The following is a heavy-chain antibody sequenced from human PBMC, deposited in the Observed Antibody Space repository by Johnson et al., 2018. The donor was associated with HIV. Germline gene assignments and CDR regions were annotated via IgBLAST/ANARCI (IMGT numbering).Heavy chain of an antibody. V-gene: IGHV3-7*03. Sequence: QLVESGGGVVRPGGSLRLSCAASGFTFDDYGMSWVRQAPGKGLEWVANINQDGSEKYFVDSVKGRFSISRDNTKNSLYLQMNSLRAEDTAVYYCARDRVLVAYASLDAFDIWGQGTMVTVSS. CDR1: GFTFDDYG. CDR3: ARDRVLVAYASLDAFDI. J-gene: IGHJ3*02. CDR2: INQDGSEK. D-gene: IGHD2-8*02.